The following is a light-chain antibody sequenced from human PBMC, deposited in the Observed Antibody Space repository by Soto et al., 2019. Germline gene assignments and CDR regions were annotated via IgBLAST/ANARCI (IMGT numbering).Light chain of an antibody. J-gene: IGKJ1*01. CDR2: HTS. CDR3: QQYDSSPRT. Sequence: ENVFTQSPGTLSLSPGERATLSCRASQSISSSSLAWYQQEPGRAPRLLIYHTSSRATGIPDRFSGSGSGTDFTLTISRLEPEDFAVYYCQQYDSSPRTFGQGTKVDIK. CDR1: QSISSSS. V-gene: IGKV3-20*01.